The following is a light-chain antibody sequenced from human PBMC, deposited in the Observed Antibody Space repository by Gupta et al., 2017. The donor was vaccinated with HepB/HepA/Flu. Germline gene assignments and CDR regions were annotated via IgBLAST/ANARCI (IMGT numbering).Light chain of an antibody. Sequence: DIVMTQSPLSLPVTPGEPASISCRSSQSLLHSNGYNYLEWYLQKPGQSPHLLIYSGSKRAYGVPDRFSGSGSGTDFTLKISRGEAEDVGNYYCKQELQTPRTFGQGTKVEIK. J-gene: IGKJ1*01. CDR3: KQELQTPRT. CDR1: QSLLHSNGYNY. V-gene: IGKV2-28*01. CDR2: SGS.